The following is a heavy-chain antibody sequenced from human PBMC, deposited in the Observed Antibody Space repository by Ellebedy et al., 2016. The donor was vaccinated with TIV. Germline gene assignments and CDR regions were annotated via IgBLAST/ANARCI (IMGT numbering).Heavy chain of an antibody. V-gene: IGHV4-59*01. CDR3: ARDRRGSYDY. J-gene: IGHJ4*02. CDR1: GASISTSY. D-gene: IGHD3-10*01. Sequence: MPSETLSLTCTVSGASISTSYWSWIRQTPGKGLEWIGYLSNTGRPNYNPSLQSRVTISVDTSRNQLSLKLTSVTAADTAVYYCARDRRGSYDYWGQGTLITVSS. CDR2: LSNTGRP.